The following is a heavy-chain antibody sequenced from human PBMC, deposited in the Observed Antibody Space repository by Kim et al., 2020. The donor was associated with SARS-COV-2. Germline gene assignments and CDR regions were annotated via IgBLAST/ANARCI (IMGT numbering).Heavy chain of an antibody. V-gene: IGHV3-7*01. CDR2: IKRDGSER. CDR1: GITSSSYW. CDR3: WISGI. Sequence: GGSLRLSCVESGITSSSYWLTWVRQAPGKGLEWVANIKRDGSERYYGYSVKGRFTISIDNANSSVFLQMNSLRSEDTAMYYCWISGIWVHGTLFTVSS. D-gene: IGHD2-2*03. J-gene: IGHJ4*01.